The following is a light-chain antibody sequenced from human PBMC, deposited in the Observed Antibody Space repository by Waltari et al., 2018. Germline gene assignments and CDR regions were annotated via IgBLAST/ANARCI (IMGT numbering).Light chain of an antibody. J-gene: IGKJ3*01. V-gene: IGKV3-15*01. Sequence: EIVMTQSPVTLSVSPGEGATLSCRASQSVDNDLAWYQQKPGQAASLVIYGASTRATGVPGRFSGGGSGTEFTLTISSLQSEDFAVYYCQQYNTWPLSVGPGTTVDIK. CDR3: QQYNTWPLS. CDR2: GAS. CDR1: QSVDND.